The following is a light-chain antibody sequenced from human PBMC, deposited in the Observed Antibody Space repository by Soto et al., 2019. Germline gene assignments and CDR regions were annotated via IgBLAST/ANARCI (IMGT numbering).Light chain of an antibody. V-gene: IGKV1-9*01. CDR1: QGISSN. J-gene: IGKJ1*01. CDR3: QQYNPYSWM. CDR2: AAS. Sequence: DIQMTQSPSSLSVSLGDRVAITCRASQGISSNLAWYQQRPGNVPKLLIYAASTLQSGVPSRFSGSGSGTEFTLTISSLQPDDFATYYCQQYNPYSWMFGQGTKVDIK.